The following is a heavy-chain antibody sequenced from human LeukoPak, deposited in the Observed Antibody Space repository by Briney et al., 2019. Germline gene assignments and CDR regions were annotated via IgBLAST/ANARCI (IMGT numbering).Heavy chain of an antibody. V-gene: IGHV3-74*01. CDR1: GFTFSSYW. CDR3: ARGLAYCGGDCYNSLDY. D-gene: IGHD2-21*02. Sequence: GGSLRLSCAASGFTFSSYWMHWVRRGPGKGLVWVSRINSDGSSTRNADSVKGRFTISRDNAKNTLYLQMNSLRADDTAVYYCARGLAYCGGDCYNSLDYWGQGTLVTVSS. J-gene: IGHJ4*02. CDR2: INSDGSST.